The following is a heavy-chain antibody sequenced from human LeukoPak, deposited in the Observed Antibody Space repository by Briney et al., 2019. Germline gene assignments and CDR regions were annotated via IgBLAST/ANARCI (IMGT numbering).Heavy chain of an antibody. D-gene: IGHD6-13*01. CDR1: GFTFSDYY. CDR2: ISSSSSYI. V-gene: IGHV3-11*06. J-gene: IGHJ4*02. CDR3: AREPGYSSSWYSF. Sequence: GGSLRLSCAASGFTFSDYYMSWIRQAPGKGLEWVSSISSSSSYIYYADSVKGRFTISRDNAKNSLYLQMNSLRAEDTAVYYCAREPGYSSSWYSFWGQGTLVTVSS.